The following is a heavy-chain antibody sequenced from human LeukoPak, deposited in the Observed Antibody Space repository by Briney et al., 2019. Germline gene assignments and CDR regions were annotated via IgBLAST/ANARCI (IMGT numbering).Heavy chain of an antibody. Sequence: SETLSLTCTVSGGSISSSSYYWGWIRQPPGKGLEWIGSFYYSGSTYYNPSLKSRVTISVDTSKNQFSLKLSSVTAADTAVYSCARHIGGSGSHDAFDIWGQGTMVTVSS. V-gene: IGHV4-39*01. J-gene: IGHJ3*02. D-gene: IGHD3-10*01. CDR3: ARHIGGSGSHDAFDI. CDR2: FYYSGST. CDR1: GGSISSSSYY.